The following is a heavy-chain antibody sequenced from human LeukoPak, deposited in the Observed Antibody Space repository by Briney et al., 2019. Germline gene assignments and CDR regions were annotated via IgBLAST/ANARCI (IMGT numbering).Heavy chain of an antibody. Sequence: ASVKVSCKASGYTFTGYYLHWMRQAPGQGLEWMGWINPNSGGTNFAQKFQARVTMTRDTSINTAYMELSRLRSDDTAVYYCARVLLVFGVSLPGYWGQGTLVTVSS. J-gene: IGHJ4*02. CDR1: GYTFTGYY. CDR3: ARVLLVFGVSLPGY. CDR2: INPNSGGT. V-gene: IGHV1-2*02. D-gene: IGHD3-3*01.